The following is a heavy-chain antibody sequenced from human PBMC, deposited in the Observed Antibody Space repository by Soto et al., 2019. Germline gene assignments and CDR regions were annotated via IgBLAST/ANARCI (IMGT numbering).Heavy chain of an antibody. D-gene: IGHD7-27*01. Sequence: QVQLVQSGAEVKKPGASVKVSCKASGYTFTGYYMHWVRQAPGQGPEWMGWINPNSGGTNYAQKFQGWVTMTRDTSISTAYMELSRLRSDDTAVYYCARDRANWGSGYYYGMDVWGQGTTVTVSS. CDR3: ARDRANWGSGYYYGMDV. CDR2: INPNSGGT. V-gene: IGHV1-2*04. J-gene: IGHJ6*02. CDR1: GYTFTGYY.